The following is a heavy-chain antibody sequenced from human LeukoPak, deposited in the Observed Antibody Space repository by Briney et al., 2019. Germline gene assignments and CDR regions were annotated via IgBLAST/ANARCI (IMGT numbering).Heavy chain of an antibody. V-gene: IGHV4-39*07. J-gene: IGHJ5*02. CDR3: ARRNNYYYGSGSYGRNIWFDP. CDR2: INHSGST. D-gene: IGHD3-10*01. Sequence: PSETLSLTCTVSGGSISSGSYYWSWIRQPPGKGLEWIGEINHSGSTNYNPSLKSRVTISVDTSKNQFSLKLSSVTAADTAVYYCARRNNYYYGSGSYGRNIWFDPWGQGTLVTVSS. CDR1: GGSISSGSYY.